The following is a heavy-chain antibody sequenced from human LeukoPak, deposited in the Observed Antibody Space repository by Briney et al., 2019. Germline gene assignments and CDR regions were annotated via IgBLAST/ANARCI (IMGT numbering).Heavy chain of an antibody. CDR3: AKDREGTIADYFDY. CDR1: GFTFSSYA. D-gene: IGHD1-7*01. J-gene: IGHJ4*02. V-gene: IGHV3-23*01. Sequence: QPGGSLRLSCAASGFTFSSYAMSWVRQAPGKGLEWVSSISDSGGSTYYADSVKGRFTISRDNSKNTLYLQMNSLRGEDTAVYYCAKDREGTIADYFDYWGQGTLVTVSS. CDR2: ISDSGGST.